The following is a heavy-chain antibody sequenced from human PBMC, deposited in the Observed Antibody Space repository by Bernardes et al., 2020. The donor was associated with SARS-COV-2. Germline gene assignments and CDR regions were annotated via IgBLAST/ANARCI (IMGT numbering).Heavy chain of an antibody. V-gene: IGHV3-33*08. CDR3: ASSYGDYHYYYYGMDV. J-gene: IGHJ6*02. Sequence: GGSLRLSCAASGFTFSSYGMHWVRQAPGKGLEWVAVIWYDGSNKYYADSVKVRFTISRDNSKNTLYLQMNSLRAEDTAVYYCASSYGDYHYYYYGMDVWGQGTTVTVSS. CDR2: IWYDGSNK. CDR1: GFTFSSYG. D-gene: IGHD4-17*01.